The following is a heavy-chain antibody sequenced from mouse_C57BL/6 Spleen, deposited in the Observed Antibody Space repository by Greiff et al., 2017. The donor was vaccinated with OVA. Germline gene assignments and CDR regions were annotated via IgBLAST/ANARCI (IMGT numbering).Heavy chain of an antibody. CDR2: IDPSDSYT. D-gene: IGHD3-2*02. J-gene: IGHJ4*01. CDR1: GYTFTSYW. CDR3: ARWGQATYYAMDY. V-gene: IGHV1-50*01. Sequence: QVQLQQPGAELVKPGASVKLSCKASGYTFTSYWMQWVKQRPGQGLEWIGEIDPSDSYTNYNQKFKGKATLTVDTSSSTAYMQLSSLTSEDSAVYYCARWGQATYYAMDYWGQGTSVTVSS.